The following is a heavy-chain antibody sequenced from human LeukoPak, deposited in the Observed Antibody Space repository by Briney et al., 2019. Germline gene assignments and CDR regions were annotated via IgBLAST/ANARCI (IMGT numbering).Heavy chain of an antibody. CDR2: IYGGGNT. CDR1: GFTFSSYS. D-gene: IGHD5-24*01. V-gene: IGHV3-21*06. Sequence: GGSLRLSCAASGFTFSSYSMNWVRQAPGKGLEWVSLIYGGGNTYYADSVKGRFTISRDNAKNSLYLQMNSLRAEDTAVYYCARDGRDGYNPWGQGTLVTVSS. J-gene: IGHJ5*02. CDR3: ARDGRDGYNP.